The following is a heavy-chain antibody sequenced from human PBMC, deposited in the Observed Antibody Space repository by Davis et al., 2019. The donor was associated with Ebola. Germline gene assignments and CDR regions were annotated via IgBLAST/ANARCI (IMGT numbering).Heavy chain of an antibody. J-gene: IGHJ4*02. V-gene: IGHV3-30*04. Sequence: PGGSLRLSCAASGFTFSSYAMHWVRQAPGQGLEWVALISYDGRIKYYGDSVRGRFTVSRDNSKNTLYLQMNSLRAEDTAVYYCARDILGGDCSSSSCSVAGYWGQGTLVTVSS. D-gene: IGHD2-2*03. CDR3: ARDILGGDCSSSSCSVAGY. CDR1: GFTFSSYA. CDR2: ISYDGRIK.